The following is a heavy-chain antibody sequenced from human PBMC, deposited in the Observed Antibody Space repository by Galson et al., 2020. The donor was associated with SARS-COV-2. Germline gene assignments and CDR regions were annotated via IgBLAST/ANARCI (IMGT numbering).Heavy chain of an antibody. D-gene: IGHD3-9*01. J-gene: IGHJ3*02. Sequence: ASVKVSCKASGHTFTSYGISWVRQAPGQGLEWMGWISAYNGNTNYAQKLQGRVTMTTDTSTSTAYMELRSLRSDDTAVYYCARMGYADILTGYYGTPDAFDIWGQGTMVTVSS. CDR1: GHTFTSYG. CDR3: ARMGYADILTGYYGTPDAFDI. V-gene: IGHV1-18*01. CDR2: ISAYNGNT.